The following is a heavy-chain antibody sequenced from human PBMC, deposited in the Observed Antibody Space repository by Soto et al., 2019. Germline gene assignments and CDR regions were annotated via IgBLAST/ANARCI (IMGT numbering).Heavy chain of an antibody. D-gene: IGHD5-12*01. CDR1: GGSISSHY. CDR2: IYYSGST. J-gene: IGHJ6*03. CDR3: ARSRIVATINYYYYYMDV. V-gene: IGHV4-59*11. Sequence: QVQLQESGPGLVKPSETLSLTCTVSGGSISSHYWSWIRQPPGKGLEWIGYIYYSGSTNYNPSLKRRVTISVDTSKNQFSLKLSSVTAADTAVYYCARSRIVATINYYYYYMDVWGKGTTVTVSS.